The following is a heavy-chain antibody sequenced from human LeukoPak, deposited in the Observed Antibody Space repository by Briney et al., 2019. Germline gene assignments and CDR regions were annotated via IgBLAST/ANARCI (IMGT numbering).Heavy chain of an antibody. Sequence: PSETLSLTCSVSGGSLSNYYWNWLRQPAGKGLEWIGRIYASGSTNYNPSLKSRVTISMDKSKNHFSLNLKSVTAADTAFYYCARDFYGDDGHHPFDYWGQGIQVTVSS. D-gene: IGHD2/OR15-2a*01. CDR3: ARDFYGDDGHHPFDY. CDR1: GGSLSNYY. J-gene: IGHJ4*02. CDR2: IYASGST. V-gene: IGHV4-4*07.